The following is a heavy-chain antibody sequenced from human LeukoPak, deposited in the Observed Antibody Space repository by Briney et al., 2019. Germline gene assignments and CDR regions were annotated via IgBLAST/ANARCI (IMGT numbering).Heavy chain of an antibody. Sequence: PGGSLRLSCAASGFTFSSYGMSWVRQAPGKGLEWVSAISGSGGTTYYADSVKGRFTISRDNSKNTLYLQMNSLRAEDTVVYYCAKTPLAVAPGDYFDCWGQGTLVTVSS. D-gene: IGHD6-19*01. V-gene: IGHV3-23*01. J-gene: IGHJ4*02. CDR2: ISGSGGTT. CDR1: GFTFSSYG. CDR3: AKTPLAVAPGDYFDC.